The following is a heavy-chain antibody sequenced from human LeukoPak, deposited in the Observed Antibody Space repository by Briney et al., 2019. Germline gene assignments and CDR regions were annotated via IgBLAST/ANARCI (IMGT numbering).Heavy chain of an antibody. D-gene: IGHD4-17*01. J-gene: IGHJ4*02. CDR1: GFTFSSYG. Sequence: GGSLRLSCAASGFTFSSYGMHWVRQAPGKGLEWVAVISYDGSNKYYADSVKGRFTISRDSSKNTLYLQMNSLRAEDTAVYYCAKDPNLYGDYYFDYWGQGTLVTVSS. CDR3: AKDPNLYGDYYFDY. CDR2: ISYDGSNK. V-gene: IGHV3-30*18.